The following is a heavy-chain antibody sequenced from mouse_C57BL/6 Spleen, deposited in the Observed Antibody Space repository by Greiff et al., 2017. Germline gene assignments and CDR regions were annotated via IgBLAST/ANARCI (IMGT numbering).Heavy chain of an antibody. V-gene: IGHV7-3*01. CDR1: GFTFTDYY. CDR2: LRNKANGYTT. J-gene: IGHJ2*01. D-gene: IGHD4-1*01. Sequence: EVMLVESGGGLVQPGGSLSLSCAASGFTFTDYYMSWVRQPPGKALEWLGFLRNKANGYTTEYSASVKGRFTISRDNSQSILYLQLNALRAEDSATYYCARLTGTGFDYWGQGTTLTVSS. CDR3: ARLTGTGFDY.